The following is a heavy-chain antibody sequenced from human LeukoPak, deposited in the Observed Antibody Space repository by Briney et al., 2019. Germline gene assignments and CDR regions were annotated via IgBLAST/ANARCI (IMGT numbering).Heavy chain of an antibody. CDR1: GFTFSRYG. CDR3: AKDIYYDFWGGYLGRWISSAFDI. J-gene: IGHJ3*02. D-gene: IGHD3-3*01. V-gene: IGHV3-30*18. Sequence: QPGRSLRLSCAASGFTFSRYGMHWVRQAPGKGLEWVAVISYDGSNKYYADSVKGRFTLSRDNSKNTLYLQMNSLRAEDTAVYYCAKDIYYDFWGGYLGRWISSAFDIWGQGTMVTVSS. CDR2: ISYDGSNK.